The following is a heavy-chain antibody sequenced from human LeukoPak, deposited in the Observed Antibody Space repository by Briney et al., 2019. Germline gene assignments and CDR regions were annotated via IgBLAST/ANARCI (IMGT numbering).Heavy chain of an antibody. CDR2: IYSDTTA. V-gene: IGHV3-66*01. CDR1: GFTVSSNY. CDR3: AKVEEGWFDP. Sequence: GGSLRLSCAASGFTVSSNYMGWVRQAPGRGLEWVSVIYSDTTAYYPDSVKGRFTISRDKSKNTLYLQMNSLSTDDTAVYYCAKVEEGWFDPWGQGTLVTVSS. J-gene: IGHJ5*02.